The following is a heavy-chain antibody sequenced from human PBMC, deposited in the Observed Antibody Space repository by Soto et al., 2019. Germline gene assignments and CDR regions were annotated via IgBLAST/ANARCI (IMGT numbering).Heavy chain of an antibody. CDR3: VRDRPHRRLD. V-gene: IGHV3-74*01. CDR2: INNEGSVT. CDR1: GFTFSNYW. Sequence: EVQLVESGGGLVQPGGSLRLSCVASGFTFSNYWMHWVRQDPGKGLVWVSRINNEGSVTVYADSVKGRFTISRDNAKNMLYLQMNSLSAEDTAVYYCVRDRPHRRLDWGQGTLVTVSS. J-gene: IGHJ4*02.